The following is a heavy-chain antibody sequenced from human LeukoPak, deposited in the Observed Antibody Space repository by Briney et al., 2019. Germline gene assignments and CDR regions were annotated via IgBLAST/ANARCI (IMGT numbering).Heavy chain of an antibody. D-gene: IGHD2-21*02. J-gene: IGHJ4*02. Sequence: GGSLRLSCAASGFTFSSYWMSWVRQAPGKGLEWVANIKQDGSEKYYVDSVKGRFTISRDNPKNSLYLQMNSLRAEDTAVYYCAREAYCGGDCYSYYFDYWGQGTLVTVSS. CDR3: AREAYCGGDCYSYYFDY. V-gene: IGHV3-7*01. CDR2: IKQDGSEK. CDR1: GFTFSSYW.